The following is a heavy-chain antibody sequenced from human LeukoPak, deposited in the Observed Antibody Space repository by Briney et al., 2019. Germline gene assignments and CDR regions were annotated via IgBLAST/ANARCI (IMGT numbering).Heavy chain of an antibody. D-gene: IGHD3-3*01. CDR3: AKCAKTPEGESGWCNWSAA. Sequence: GGSLRLACTAAGFTLGNSDMNWVRQAAGEGLEWVSFIRVGGDYAEYTDCGKGRFTISTENSSNSLCLQPSSVLADDTALYYCAKCAKTPEGESGWCNWSAAWGQGTLVTVSS. CDR1: GFTLGNSD. CDR2: IRVGGDYA. V-gene: IGHV3-23*01. J-gene: IGHJ5*02.